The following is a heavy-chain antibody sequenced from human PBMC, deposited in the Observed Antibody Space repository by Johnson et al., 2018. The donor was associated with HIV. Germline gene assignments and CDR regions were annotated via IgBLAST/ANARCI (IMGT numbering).Heavy chain of an antibody. J-gene: IGHJ3*02. CDR1: GFTFDDYA. D-gene: IGHD2-21*01. CDR2: ISWDGGST. V-gene: IGHV3-43D*03. Sequence: EVQLVESGGVVVQPGGSLRLSCAASGFTFDDYAMHWVRQAPGKGLEWVSLISWDGGSTYYADSVKGRFTISRDNSKNSLYLQMNSLRAEDTALYYCAKDILGDPVVVSAFDIWGQGTMVTVSS. CDR3: AKDILGDPVVVSAFDI.